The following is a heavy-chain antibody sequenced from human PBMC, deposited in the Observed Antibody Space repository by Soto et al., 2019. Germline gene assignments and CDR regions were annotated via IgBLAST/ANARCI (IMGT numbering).Heavy chain of an antibody. D-gene: IGHD3-10*01. CDR2: IIPIFGTA. V-gene: IGHV1-69*12. Sequence: QVQLVQSGAGVKKPGSSVKVSCKASGGTFSSYAISWVRQAPGQGLEWMGGIIPIFGTANYAQKFQGRVTITADESTSTAYMELSSLRSEDTAVYYCASAVYGAGSYYSSPYYGMDVWGQGTTVTVSS. CDR1: GGTFSSYA. J-gene: IGHJ6*02. CDR3: ASAVYGAGSYYSSPYYGMDV.